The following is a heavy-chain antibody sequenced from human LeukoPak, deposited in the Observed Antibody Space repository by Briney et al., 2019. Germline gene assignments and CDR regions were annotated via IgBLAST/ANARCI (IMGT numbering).Heavy chain of an antibody. CDR3: ATPLDTAMV. D-gene: IGHD5-18*01. J-gene: IGHJ4*02. Sequence: ASVKVSCKASGYTFTGYNMHWVRQTPGQGLEWMGIINPSGGSTSYAQKFQGRVTMTRDTSTSTVYMELSSLRSEDTAVYYCATPLDTAMVWGQGTLVTVSS. V-gene: IGHV1-46*01. CDR1: GYTFTGYN. CDR2: INPSGGST.